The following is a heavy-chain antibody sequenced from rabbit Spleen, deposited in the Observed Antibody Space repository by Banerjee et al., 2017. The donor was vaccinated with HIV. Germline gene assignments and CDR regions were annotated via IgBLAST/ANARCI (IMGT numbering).Heavy chain of an antibody. CDR2: IYAGSSGST. CDR3: ARDTGSSFSSYGMDL. V-gene: IGHV1S40*01. D-gene: IGHD8-1*01. Sequence: QSLEESGGGLVKPGASLTLTCTASGFSFSSSYYMCWVRQAPGKGLEWSACIYAGSSGSTYYASWAKGRFTLSKTSSTTVTLQMTSLTAADTATYFCARDTGSSFSSYGMDLWGQGTLVTVS. CDR1: GFSFSSSYY. J-gene: IGHJ6*01.